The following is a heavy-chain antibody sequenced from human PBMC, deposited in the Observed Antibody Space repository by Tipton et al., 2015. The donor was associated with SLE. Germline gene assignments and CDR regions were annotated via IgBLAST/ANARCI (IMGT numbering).Heavy chain of an antibody. V-gene: IGHV4-38-2*01. Sequence: LRLSCVASGFNFGAYWMHWVRQAPGKGLVWIGSIYHSGSTFYNPSLKSRVTISVDTSKSQFSLKLHSVTAADTAVYYCAVNVVVKVQVDYWGPGALVTVSS. CDR2: IYHSGST. CDR1: GFNFGAYW. D-gene: IGHD2-21*01. J-gene: IGHJ4*02. CDR3: AVNVVVKVQVDY.